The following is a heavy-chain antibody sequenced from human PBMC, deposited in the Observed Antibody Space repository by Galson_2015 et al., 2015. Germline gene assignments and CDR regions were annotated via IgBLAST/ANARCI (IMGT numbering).Heavy chain of an antibody. D-gene: IGHD2-2*03. Sequence: SVKVSCKASGGTFSSYAISWVRQAPGQGLEWMGWISAYNGNTNYAQKLQGRVTMTTDTSTSTAYMELRSLRSDDTAVYYCARFPMDIVVVPAAISNYWYFDLWGRGALVTVSS. J-gene: IGHJ2*01. CDR3: ARFPMDIVVVPAAISNYWYFDL. CDR1: GGTFSSYA. V-gene: IGHV1-18*01. CDR2: ISAYNGNT.